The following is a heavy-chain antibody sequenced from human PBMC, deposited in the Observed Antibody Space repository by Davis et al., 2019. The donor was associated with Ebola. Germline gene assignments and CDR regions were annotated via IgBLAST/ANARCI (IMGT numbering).Heavy chain of an antibody. J-gene: IGHJ6*02. V-gene: IGHV1-8*01. CDR2: MNPNSGNT. CDR1: GYTFTSYD. Sequence: ASVKVSCKASGYTFTSYDINWVRQATGQGLEWMGWMNPNSGNTGYAQKFQGRVTMTRNTSISTAYMELSSLRSEDTAVYYCARDPRRITIFGAPGGMDVWGQGTTVTVSS. D-gene: IGHD3-3*01. CDR3: ARDPRRITIFGAPGGMDV.